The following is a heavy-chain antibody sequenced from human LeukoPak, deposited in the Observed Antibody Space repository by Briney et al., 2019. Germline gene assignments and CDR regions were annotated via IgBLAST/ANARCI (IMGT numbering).Heavy chain of an antibody. J-gene: IGHJ4*02. V-gene: IGHV4-30-4*08. Sequence: PSQTLSLTCTVSGGSISSGDYYWSWIRQPPGKGLEWIGYIYYSGTTYYNPSLESRVTISVDTSKNQFSLKLSSATAADTAVYYCARVSVRRRFLDYWGPGNPGHRLL. D-gene: IGHD3-16*01. CDR2: IYYSGTT. CDR1: GGSISSGDYY. CDR3: ARVSVRRRFLDY.